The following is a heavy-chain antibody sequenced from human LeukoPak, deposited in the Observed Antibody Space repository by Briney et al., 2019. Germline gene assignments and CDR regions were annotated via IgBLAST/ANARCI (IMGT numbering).Heavy chain of an antibody. J-gene: IGHJ4*02. CDR2: ISGSGDST. CDR3: AKDRLLNCRGDCYIFDY. CDR1: GFTLRSYA. D-gene: IGHD2-21*02. Sequence: GGSLRLSCVASGFTLRSYAMNWVRQTPGKGLEWVSSISGSGDSTFYADSVKGRFSISRDNSKNTLYLQVNGLRTEDTAVYYCAKDRLLNCRGDCYIFDYWGQGTVVTVS. V-gene: IGHV3-23*01.